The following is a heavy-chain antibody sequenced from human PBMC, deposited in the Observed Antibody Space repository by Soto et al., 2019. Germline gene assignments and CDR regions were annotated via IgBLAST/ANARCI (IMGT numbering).Heavy chain of an antibody. V-gene: IGHV3-9*01. Sequence: GGSLRLSCAASGFTFDDYAMHWVRQAPGKGLEWVSGISWNSGSIGYADSVKGRFTISRDNAKNSLYLQMNSLRAEDTALYYCAKDMGYSSSWHAFDIWGQGTMVTVSS. CDR2: ISWNSGSI. CDR3: AKDMGYSSSWHAFDI. D-gene: IGHD6-13*01. CDR1: GFTFDDYA. J-gene: IGHJ3*02.